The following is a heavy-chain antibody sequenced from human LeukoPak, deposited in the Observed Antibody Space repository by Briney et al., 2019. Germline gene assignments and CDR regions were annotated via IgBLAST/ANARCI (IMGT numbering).Heavy chain of an antibody. CDR3: AREWAGSVVVVAATDPFDY. V-gene: IGHV3-30-3*01. CDR1: GFTFSSYA. CDR2: ISYDGSNK. J-gene: IGHJ4*02. Sequence: GGSLRLSCAASGFTFSSYAMHWVRQAPGKGLEWVAVISYDGSNKYYADSVKGRFTISRDNSKNTLYLQMNSLRAEDTAVYYCAREWAGSVVVVAATDPFDYWGQGTLVTVSS. D-gene: IGHD2-15*01.